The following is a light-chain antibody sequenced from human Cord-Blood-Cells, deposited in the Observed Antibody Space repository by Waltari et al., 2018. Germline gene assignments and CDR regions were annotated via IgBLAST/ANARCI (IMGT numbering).Light chain of an antibody. CDR1: SSDVGSYNL. Sequence: SALTQPAPVSGSPGQSITISCTGTSSDVGSYNLVSWYQQHPGKAPKLMIYEGRKRPSGVSNRFPGSNSGNTASLPISGLQAEDEAYYYRCSSAGSSTWVFGGGTQLTVL. J-gene: IGLJ3*02. CDR3: CSSAGSSTWV. CDR2: EGR. V-gene: IGLV2-23*01.